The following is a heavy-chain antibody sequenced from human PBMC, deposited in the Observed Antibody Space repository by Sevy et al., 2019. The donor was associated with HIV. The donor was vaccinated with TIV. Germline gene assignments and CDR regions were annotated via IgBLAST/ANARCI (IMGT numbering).Heavy chain of an antibody. Sequence: SETLSLTCTVSGGSISSYYWSWIRQPPGKGLEWIGYIYYSGSTNYNPSHKSRVTISVDTSKNQFSLKLSSVTAADTAVYYCARDQAMVQDDYYYGMDVWGQGTTVTVSS. CDR3: ARDQAMVQDDYYYGMDV. V-gene: IGHV4-59*01. CDR2: IYYSGST. CDR1: GGSISSYY. J-gene: IGHJ6*02. D-gene: IGHD3-10*01.